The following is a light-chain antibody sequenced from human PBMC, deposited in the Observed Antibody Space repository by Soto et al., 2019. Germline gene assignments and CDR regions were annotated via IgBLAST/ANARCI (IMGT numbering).Light chain of an antibody. CDR3: GSYTSSSSPVV. J-gene: IGLJ2*01. V-gene: IGLV2-14*01. CDR2: DVS. CDR1: SSDVGGYNY. Sequence: QSALTQPASVSGSPGQSITISCTGTSSDVGGYNYVSWYQQHPGKAPKLMIYDVSNRPSGVSNRFSGSKSGNTASLTISGLQAEDGADYYRGSYTSSSSPVVFGGGTKRT.